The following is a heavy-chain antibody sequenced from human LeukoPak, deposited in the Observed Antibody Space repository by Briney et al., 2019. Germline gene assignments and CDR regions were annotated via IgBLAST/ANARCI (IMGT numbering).Heavy chain of an antibody. CDR2: ITGSSSYI. CDR1: GFTFNTYT. D-gene: IGHD2-2*01. J-gene: IGHJ4*02. Sequence: PGGSLRLSCAASGFTFNTYTMNWVRQAPGKGLEWVSSITGSSSYIYYADSVKGRFTISRDNSKNTLYLQMNSLRAEDTAVYYCAKDRPGDVVVPAAALVWHYFDYWGQGTLVTVSS. V-gene: IGHV3-21*01. CDR3: AKDRPGDVVVPAAALVWHYFDY.